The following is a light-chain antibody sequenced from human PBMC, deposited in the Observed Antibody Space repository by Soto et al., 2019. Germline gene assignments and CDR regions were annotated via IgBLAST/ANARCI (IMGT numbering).Light chain of an antibody. J-gene: IGKJ1*01. CDR2: GAS. CDR3: QQYNNWPWT. Sequence: IVMTHTQYTLSVSPGVRATLSCRASQSISDTLAWYQQKPGQAPRLLIHGASTRATGFPARFSGSGSGTDFTLTISSLQSEDFAVYYCQQYNNWPWTFGQGSIVDIK. V-gene: IGKV3-15*01. CDR1: QSISDT.